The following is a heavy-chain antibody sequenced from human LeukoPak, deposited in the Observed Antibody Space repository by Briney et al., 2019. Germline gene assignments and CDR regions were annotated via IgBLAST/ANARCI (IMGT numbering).Heavy chain of an antibody. CDR1: GGTFSSYA. CDR2: IIPILGIA. CDR3: ARSPSYYYYYGMDV. Sequence: GASVKVSCKASGGTFSSYAISWVRQAPGQGLEWMGRIIPILGIANYAQKFQGRVTITADKSTSTAYMELSSLRSEDTAVYYCARSPSYYYYYGMDVWGQGTTVTVSS. V-gene: IGHV1-69*04. J-gene: IGHJ6*02.